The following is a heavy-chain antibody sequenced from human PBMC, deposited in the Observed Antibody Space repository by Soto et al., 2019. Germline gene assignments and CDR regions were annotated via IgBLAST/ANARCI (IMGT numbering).Heavy chain of an antibody. CDR1: GFTFSDYT. J-gene: IGHJ4*02. D-gene: IGHD2-8*01. CDR2: ILSNFKT. V-gene: IGHV3-23*05. CDR3: ARRTNGYFGY. Sequence: EVQLLESGGGLAQPGESLTLSCAASGFTFSDYTMSWVRQAPGQVLECISVILSNFKTFYADSVRGRFTISRDNSMNTLYLEMTSLRPEDTAVYYCARRTNGYFGYWGQGALVTVSS.